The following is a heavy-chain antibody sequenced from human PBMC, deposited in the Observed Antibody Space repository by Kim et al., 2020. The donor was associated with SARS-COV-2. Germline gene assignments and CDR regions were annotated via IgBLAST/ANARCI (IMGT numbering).Heavy chain of an antibody. Sequence: GGSLRLSCAASGFTFDDYAMHWVRQAPGKGLEWVSGISWNSGIIGYADSVKGRFTISRDNAKNSLYLQMNSLRAEDTALYYCAKGFEWELLQGFGYWGQGTLVTVSS. D-gene: IGHD1-26*01. CDR2: ISWNSGII. V-gene: IGHV3-9*01. J-gene: IGHJ4*02. CDR3: AKGFEWELLQGFGY. CDR1: GFTFDDYA.